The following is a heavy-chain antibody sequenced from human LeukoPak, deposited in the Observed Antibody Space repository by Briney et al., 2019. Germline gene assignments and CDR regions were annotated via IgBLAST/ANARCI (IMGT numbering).Heavy chain of an antibody. V-gene: IGHV3-23*01. D-gene: IGHD6-13*01. CDR1: GFTFSSYA. Sequence: RGALTLSCPASGFTFSSYAMIWVRQPPAKGLEGVSAISGSGGSTYYADSVKGRFAISRDNSKNTLYLQMNSLRAEDTAVYYCAKVGGVIAAAGNFDYWGQGTLVTVSS. CDR3: AKVGGVIAAAGNFDY. J-gene: IGHJ4*02. CDR2: ISGSGGST.